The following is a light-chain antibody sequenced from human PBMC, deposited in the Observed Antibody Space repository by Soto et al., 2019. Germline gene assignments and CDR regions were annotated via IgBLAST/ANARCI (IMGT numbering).Light chain of an antibody. CDR3: QSYDNTLSGPIYV. CDR2: GNT. CDR1: TSNIGAGYD. J-gene: IGLJ1*01. V-gene: IGLV1-40*01. Sequence: QSVLTQPPSVSGALGQRVTISCTGITSNIGAGYDVHWYQLLPGRAPKLLIYGNTNRPSGVPDRFSGSKSATSASLAITGLQAEDDAIYYCQSYDNTLSGPIYVFGTGTKVAVL.